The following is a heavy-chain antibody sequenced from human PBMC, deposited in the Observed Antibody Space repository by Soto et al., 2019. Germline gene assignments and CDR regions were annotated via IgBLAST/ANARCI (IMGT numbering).Heavy chain of an antibody. V-gene: IGHV1-18*01. CDR3: ARDLLYSTRATVRFDI. CDR2: INTYNGNT. J-gene: IGHJ3*02. CDR1: GYTFTNYG. D-gene: IGHD6-13*01. Sequence: VQLVQSGVEVKKPGASVKVSCKASGYTFTNYGISWVRQAPGQGLEWMGWINTYNGNTNYAQKAQGRVTMTTETSTSTAYMELRSLRPDDTAVYYCARDLLYSTRATVRFDIWVQGTMLTVSS.